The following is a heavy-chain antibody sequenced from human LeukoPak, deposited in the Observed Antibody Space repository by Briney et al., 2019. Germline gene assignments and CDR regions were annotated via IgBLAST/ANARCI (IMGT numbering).Heavy chain of an antibody. CDR2: IIPIFGTA. J-gene: IGHJ4*02. D-gene: IGHD3-22*01. Sequence: GASVKVSCKASGGTFSSYAISWVRQAPGQGLEWMGGIIPIFGTANYAQKFQGRVTITADESTSTAYMELSSLRSEDTAVYYCAREGGVGAYDSSGYYLPYYFDYWGQGTLVTVSS. CDR1: GGTFSSYA. V-gene: IGHV1-69*13. CDR3: AREGGVGAYDSSGYYLPYYFDY.